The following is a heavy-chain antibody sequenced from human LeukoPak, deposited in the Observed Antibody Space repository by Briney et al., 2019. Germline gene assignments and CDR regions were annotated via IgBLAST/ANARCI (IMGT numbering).Heavy chain of an antibody. Sequence: SETLSLTCTVSGGSISSYYWSWIRQPPGKGLEWIGYIYYSGSTNYNPSLKSRVTISVDKSKNQFSLKLSSVTAADTAVYYCATSGVGANDAFDIWGQGTMVTVSS. CDR1: GGSISSYY. D-gene: IGHD1-26*01. CDR3: ATSGVGANDAFDI. CDR2: IYYSGST. J-gene: IGHJ3*02. V-gene: IGHV4-59*12.